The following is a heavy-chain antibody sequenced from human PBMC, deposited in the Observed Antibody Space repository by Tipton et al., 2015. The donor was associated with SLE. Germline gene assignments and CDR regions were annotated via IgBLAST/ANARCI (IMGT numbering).Heavy chain of an antibody. Sequence: TLSLTCAVYGGSFSGYYWSWVRRPPGKGLEWIGEINHSGSTNYNPSLKSRVTISVDTSKNQFSLKLSSVTAADTAVYYCATWRRPYYYYGMDVWGQGATVTVSS. CDR3: ATWRRPYYYYGMDV. J-gene: IGHJ6*02. CDR2: INHSGST. D-gene: IGHD1-1*01. CDR1: GGSFSGYY. V-gene: IGHV4-34*01.